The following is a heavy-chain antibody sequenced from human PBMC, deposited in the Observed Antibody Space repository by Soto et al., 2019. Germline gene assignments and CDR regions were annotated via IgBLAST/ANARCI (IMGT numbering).Heavy chain of an antibody. J-gene: IGHJ5*02. CDR1: GFTFSSYS. D-gene: IGHD2-2*01. CDR3: ARDVSESWDIVVVPAAYPFDP. Sequence: EVQLVESGGGLVQPGGSLRLSCAASGFTFSSYSMNWVRQAPGKGLEWVSSISSSSSYIYYADSVKGRFTISRDNAKNSLYLQMNSLRAEDTAVYYCARDVSESWDIVVVPAAYPFDPWGQGTLVTVSS. CDR2: ISSSSSYI. V-gene: IGHV3-21*01.